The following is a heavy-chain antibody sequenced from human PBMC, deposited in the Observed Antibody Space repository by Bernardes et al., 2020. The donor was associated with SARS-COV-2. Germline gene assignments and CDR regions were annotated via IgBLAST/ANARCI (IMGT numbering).Heavy chain of an antibody. Sequence: ASVKVSCKVSGYTLTELSMHWVRQAPGKGLEWMGGFDPEDGETIYAQKFQGRVTMTEDTSTDTAYMELSSLRSEDTAVYYCATAIAVAGTPQSYYYYYGMDVWGQGTTVTVS. CDR2: FDPEDGET. D-gene: IGHD6-19*01. V-gene: IGHV1-24*01. J-gene: IGHJ6*02. CDR1: GYTLTELS. CDR3: ATAIAVAGTPQSYYYYYGMDV.